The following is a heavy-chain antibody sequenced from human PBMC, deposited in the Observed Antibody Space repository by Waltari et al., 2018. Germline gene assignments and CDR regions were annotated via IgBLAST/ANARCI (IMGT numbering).Heavy chain of an antibody. D-gene: IGHD6-13*01. V-gene: IGHV4-61*02. CDR2: IYTSGST. CDR3: ARDFASYYSSSWYWFDS. CDR1: GGSISSGSYY. J-gene: IGHJ5*01. Sequence: QVQLQESGPGLVKPSQTLSLTCTVSGGSISSGSYYWGWIRQPAGKGLEWIGRIYTSGSTNYNPSPKSRVTISLDTSKNQFSLKLSSVTAADTAVYYCARDFASYYSSSWYWFDSWGQGTLVTVSS.